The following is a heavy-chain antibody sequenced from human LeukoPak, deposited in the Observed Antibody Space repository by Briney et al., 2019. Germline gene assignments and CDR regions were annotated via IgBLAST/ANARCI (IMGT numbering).Heavy chain of an antibody. CDR2: VYYSGST. CDR1: GGSISSYY. J-gene: IGHJ4*02. Sequence: SETLSLTCTVSGGSISSYYWSWIRQPPGKGLEWIGYVYYSGSTNYNPSLKSRVTISVDTSKNQFSLKLSSVNAADTAVYYCARLSRGYSYGYPDYWGQGTLVTVSS. CDR3: ARLSRGYSYGYPDY. D-gene: IGHD5-18*01. V-gene: IGHV4-59*08.